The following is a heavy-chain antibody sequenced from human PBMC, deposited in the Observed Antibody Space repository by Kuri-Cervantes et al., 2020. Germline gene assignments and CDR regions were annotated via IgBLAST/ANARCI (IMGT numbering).Heavy chain of an antibody. Sequence: GSLRLSCAVYGGSFSGYYWSWIRQPPGKGLEWIGEINHSGSTNYNPSLKSRVTISVDTSDRKFSLRLTSVTAADTAVYYCARDVPRGYYYGSGSYGGRFDSWGQGALVTVSS. J-gene: IGHJ5*01. D-gene: IGHD3-10*01. CDR1: GGSFSGYY. CDR2: INHSGST. V-gene: IGHV4-34*01. CDR3: ARDVPRGYYYGSGSYGGRFDS.